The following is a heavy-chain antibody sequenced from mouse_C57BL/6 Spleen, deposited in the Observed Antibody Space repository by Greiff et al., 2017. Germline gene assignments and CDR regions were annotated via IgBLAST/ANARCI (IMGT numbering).Heavy chain of an antibody. CDR3: ARCPHYVSSYDFDY. Sequence: QVQLQQSGAELMTPGASVKLSCKATGYKFNGYWIEWVKQRPGHGLAWIGEILPGRGSTNYNEKFKSKATFTADTSSNTAYMQLSSLTTEDSAIYYGARCPHYVSSYDFDYWGQGTTLTVSS. D-gene: IGHD1-1*01. CDR1: GYKFNGYW. CDR2: ILPGRGST. V-gene: IGHV1-9*01. J-gene: IGHJ2*01.